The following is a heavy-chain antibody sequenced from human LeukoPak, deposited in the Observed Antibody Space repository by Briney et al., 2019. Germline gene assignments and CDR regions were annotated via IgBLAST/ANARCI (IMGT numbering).Heavy chain of an antibody. CDR2: IYYSGIT. D-gene: IGHD2-2*01. J-gene: IGHJ6*03. CDR3: ARRADIVVVPAARESLPSEYYYYYMDV. V-gene: IGHV4-39*01. CDR1: GGSISSSSYY. Sequence: SEPLSLTCTVSGGSISSSSYYWGWIRQPPGTGLEWIGSIYYSGITYYNPSLKSRVTISVDTSKNQFSLKLSSVTAADTAVYYCARRADIVVVPAARESLPSEYYYYYMDVWGKGTTVTVSS.